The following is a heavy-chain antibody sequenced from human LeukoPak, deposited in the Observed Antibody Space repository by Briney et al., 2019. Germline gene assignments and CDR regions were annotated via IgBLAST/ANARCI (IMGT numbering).Heavy chain of an antibody. CDR2: IYTSGST. V-gene: IGHV4-61*02. CDR3: ARGRKQQLVQAWFDP. CDR1: GGSISSGNYY. Sequence: SQTLSLTCTVSGGSISSGNYYWSWIRQPAGKGLEWIGRIYTSGSTNYNPSLKSRVTISVDTSKNQFSLKLSSVTAADTAVYYCARGRKQQLVQAWFDPWGQGTLVTVSS. J-gene: IGHJ5*02. D-gene: IGHD6-13*01.